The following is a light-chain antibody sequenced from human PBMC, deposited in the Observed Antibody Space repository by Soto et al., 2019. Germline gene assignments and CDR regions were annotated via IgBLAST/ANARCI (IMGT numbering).Light chain of an antibody. CDR1: QSVNNY. CDR3: QHYNYWPPKT. Sequence: EIVLTQSPATLSLSPGDTATLSCRASQSVNNYLGWYQQKPGQAPRLLIYDASNRAAGIPARFSGSGSGTDFTLTISSLQSEDFAVYYCQHYNYWPPKTFGQGTKVDIK. V-gene: IGKV3-11*01. J-gene: IGKJ1*01. CDR2: DAS.